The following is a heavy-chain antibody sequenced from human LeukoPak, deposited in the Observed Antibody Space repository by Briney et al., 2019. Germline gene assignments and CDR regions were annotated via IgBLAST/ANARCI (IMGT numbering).Heavy chain of an antibody. CDR1: GGSISSYY. CDR3: ARDRELELHRVIDY. Sequence: SETLSLTCTVSGGSISSYYWSWMRQPPGKGLEWIGYIYYSGSTNYNPSLKSRVTISVDTSKNQFSLKLSSVTAADTAVYYCARDRELELHRVIDYWGQGTLVTVSS. CDR2: IYYSGST. V-gene: IGHV4-59*01. J-gene: IGHJ4*02. D-gene: IGHD1-7*01.